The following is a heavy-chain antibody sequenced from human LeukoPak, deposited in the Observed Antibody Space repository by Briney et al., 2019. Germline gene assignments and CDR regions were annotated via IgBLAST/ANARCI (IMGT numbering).Heavy chain of an antibody. V-gene: IGHV3-23*01. D-gene: IGHD6-19*01. CDR1: GFTFSSYA. CDR3: AKVLYSSGWYDY. Sequence: GGSLRLSCAASGFTFSSYAMSWVRQAPGKWLEWFSAISGSGGSTYYADSVKGRFTISRDNSKNTLYLQMNSLRAEDTAVYYCAKVLYSSGWYDYWGQGTLVTVSS. CDR2: ISGSGGST. J-gene: IGHJ4*02.